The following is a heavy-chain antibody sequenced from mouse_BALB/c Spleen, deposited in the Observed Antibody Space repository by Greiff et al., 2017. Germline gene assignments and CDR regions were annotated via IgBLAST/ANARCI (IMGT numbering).Heavy chain of an antibody. Sequence: EVQLQQSGAELVKPGASVKLSCTASGFNIKDTYMHWVKQRPEQGLEWIGRIDPANGNTKYDPKFQGKATITADTSSNTAYLQLSSLTSEDTAVYYCARDGGLRYYFDHWGQGTTLTVSS. CDR1: GFNIKDTY. J-gene: IGHJ2*01. V-gene: IGHV14-3*02. CDR3: ARDGGLRYYFDH. D-gene: IGHD2-4*01. CDR2: IDPANGNT.